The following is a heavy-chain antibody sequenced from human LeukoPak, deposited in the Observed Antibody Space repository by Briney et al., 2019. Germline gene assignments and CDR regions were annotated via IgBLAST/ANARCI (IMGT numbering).Heavy chain of an antibody. J-gene: IGHJ6*02. CDR1: GFTFSSNG. CDR3: ANNGVSPNYYYGMNV. Sequence: QPGGSLRLSCATSGFTFSSNGMHWVRQAPAKGLEWVAVIWYDGSNIHYADSVQGRFTISRDSSKNTLYLQMNSLRAEDTGVYYCANNGVSPNYYYGMNVWGQGTTVTVSS. V-gene: IGHV3-33*06. D-gene: IGHD2-8*01. CDR2: IWYDGSNI.